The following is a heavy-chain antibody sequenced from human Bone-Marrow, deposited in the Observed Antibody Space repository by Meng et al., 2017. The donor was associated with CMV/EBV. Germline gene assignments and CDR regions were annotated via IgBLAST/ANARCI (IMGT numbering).Heavy chain of an antibody. J-gene: IGHJ4*02. CDR3: ARSRGPAAPDY. CDR1: GFTVSSNY. V-gene: IGHV3-53*01. Sequence: ETLSLTCAASGFTVSSNYMSWVRQAPGTGLEWVSVIYSGGSTYYADSVKGRFTISRDNSKNTLYLQMNSLRAEDTAVYYCARSRGPAAPDYWGQGTLVTGSS. D-gene: IGHD2-15*01. CDR2: IYSGGST.